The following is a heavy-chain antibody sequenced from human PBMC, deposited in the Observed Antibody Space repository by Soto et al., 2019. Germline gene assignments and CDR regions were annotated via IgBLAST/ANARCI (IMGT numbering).Heavy chain of an antibody. CDR1: GGSISGYY. V-gene: IGHV4-59*01. D-gene: IGHD2-15*01. CDR3: AGLRGYAGSPIDY. Sequence: SETLSLTCTVSGGSISGYYWHWIRQPPGKGLEWIGYISYSGNTNYNPSLKSRVTMSVDTPKNQFSLRLSSVTTADTAVYYCAGLRGYAGSPIDYWGQGTLVTVSS. J-gene: IGHJ4*02. CDR2: ISYSGNT.